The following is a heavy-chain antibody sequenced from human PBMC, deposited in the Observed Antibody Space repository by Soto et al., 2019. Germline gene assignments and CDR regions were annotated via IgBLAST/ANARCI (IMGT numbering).Heavy chain of an antibody. CDR2: INHSGST. V-gene: IGHV4-34*01. CDR3: ARVVFFPPSKPPPGAPDYYYYGMDV. J-gene: IGHJ6*02. CDR1: GGSFSGYY. Sequence: NPSETLSLTCAVYGGSFSGYYWSWIRQPPGKGLEWIGEINHSGSTNYNPSLKSRVTISVDTSKNQFSLKLSSVTAADTAVYYCARVVFFPPSKPPPGAPDYYYYGMDVWGQGTTVTVSS. D-gene: IGHD2-21*01.